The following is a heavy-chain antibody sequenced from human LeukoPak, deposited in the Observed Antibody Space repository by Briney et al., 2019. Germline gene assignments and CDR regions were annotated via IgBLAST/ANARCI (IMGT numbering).Heavy chain of an antibody. Sequence: GGSLRLSCAASGFTFSSYGMHWVRQAPGKGLEWVAVIWYDGSNKYYADSVKGRFTISRDNSKNTLYLQMNSLRAEDTAVYYCATMTTVTTFGYWGQGTLVTVSS. V-gene: IGHV3-30*02. CDR3: ATMTTVTTFGY. CDR2: IWYDGSNK. D-gene: IGHD4-11*01. CDR1: GFTFSSYG. J-gene: IGHJ4*02.